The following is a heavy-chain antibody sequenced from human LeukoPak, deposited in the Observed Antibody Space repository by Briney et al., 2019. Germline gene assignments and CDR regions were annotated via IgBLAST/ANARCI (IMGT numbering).Heavy chain of an antibody. CDR2: ISSSSRTI. CDR3: ARLQGYDSRTE. CDR1: GFTFSTCG. J-gene: IGHJ1*01. Sequence: PGGSLRLSCAASGFTFSTCGMIWVRQAPGKGLEWVSYISSSSRTIYYADSVKGRFTISRDNAKNSLYLQMSSLRAEDTAVYYCARLQGYDSRTEGGQGTLVTVSS. D-gene: IGHD3-22*01. V-gene: IGHV3-48*04.